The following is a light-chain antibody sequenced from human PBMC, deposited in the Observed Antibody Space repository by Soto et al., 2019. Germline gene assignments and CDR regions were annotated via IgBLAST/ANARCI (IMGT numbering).Light chain of an antibody. J-gene: IGLJ2*01. Sequence: QSALTQYPSVSGSPGQSVTISCTGTSSDVGSYNRVSWYQQPPGTAPKLIIYEVTNRPSGVPHRFSGSKSGDTASLTISELQSEDEADYYCSSYTSSGTLVFGGGTKLTVL. CDR2: EVT. CDR1: SSDVGSYNR. CDR3: SSYTSSGTLV. V-gene: IGLV2-18*02.